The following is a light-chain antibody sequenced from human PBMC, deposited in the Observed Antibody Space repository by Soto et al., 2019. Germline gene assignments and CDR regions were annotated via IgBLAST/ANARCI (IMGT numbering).Light chain of an antibody. V-gene: IGKV3-11*01. J-gene: IGKJ5*01. Sequence: EIVLTQSPATLSLTPGERATLSCRASQSVSSHLAWYQQKPGQAPRLLIYDASNRATGIPARFSGSGSGTDFTLTISSLEPEDFAVYYCQPRSNWPPIPFGQGTRLAIK. CDR1: QSVSSH. CDR2: DAS. CDR3: QPRSNWPPIP.